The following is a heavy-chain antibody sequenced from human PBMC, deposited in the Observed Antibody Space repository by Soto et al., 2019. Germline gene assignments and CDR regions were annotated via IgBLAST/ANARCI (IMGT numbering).Heavy chain of an antibody. CDR2: ISYDGSNK. D-gene: IGHD3-3*01. Sequence: GGSLRLSCAASGFTFSSYAMHWVRQAPGKGLEWVAVISYDGSNKYYADSVKGRFTISRDNPKNTLYLQMNSLRAEDTAVYYCARDRSVYYDFWSGYQRSYGMDVWGQGTTVTVSS. CDR3: ARDRSVYYDFWSGYQRSYGMDV. CDR1: GFTFSSYA. J-gene: IGHJ6*02. V-gene: IGHV3-30-3*01.